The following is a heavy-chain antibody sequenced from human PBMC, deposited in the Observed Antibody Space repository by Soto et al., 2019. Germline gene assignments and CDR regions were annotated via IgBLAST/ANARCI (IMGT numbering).Heavy chain of an antibody. D-gene: IGHD3-9*01. V-gene: IGHV3-15*01. J-gene: IGHJ4*02. CDR2: IKSKTSGGTI. CDR3: VVDVPNSFDEYVPVDY. Sequence: PGGSLRLSCEASGFNFSPAWMIWVRQAPGKGLEWVGLIKSKTSGGTIDYAAPVKGRFIISRDDSERTVYLQMNSLRAEDTAVYYCVVDVPNSFDEYVPVDYWGQGTQVTVSS. CDR1: GFNFSPAW.